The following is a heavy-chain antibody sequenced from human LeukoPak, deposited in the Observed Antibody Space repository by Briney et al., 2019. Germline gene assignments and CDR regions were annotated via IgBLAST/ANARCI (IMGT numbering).Heavy chain of an antibody. CDR3: ARDYEDTMVRGADY. CDR2: IYYSGST. V-gene: IGHV4-39*07. Sequence: PSETLSLTCTVSGGSISSSSYYWGWIRQPPGKGLEWIGSIYYSGSTYYNPSLKSRVTISVDTSKNQFSLKLSSVTAADTAVYYCARDYEDTMVRGADYWGQGTLVTVSS. CDR1: GGSISSSSYY. D-gene: IGHD3-10*01. J-gene: IGHJ4*02.